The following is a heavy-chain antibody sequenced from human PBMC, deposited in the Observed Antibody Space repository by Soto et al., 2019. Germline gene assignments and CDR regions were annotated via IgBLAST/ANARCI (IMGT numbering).Heavy chain of an antibody. CDR1: GFTFSSYG. J-gene: IGHJ6*02. D-gene: IGHD4-17*01. CDR2: ISYDGSNK. V-gene: IGHV3-30*18. CDR3: AKDTEKTTVVIDRPYYYYGMDV. Sequence: GGSLRLSCAASGFTFSSYGMHWVRQAPGKGLEWVAVISYDGSNKYYADSVKGRFTISRDNSKNTLYLQMNSLRAEDTAVYYCAKDTEKTTVVIDRPYYYYGMDVWGQGTTVTVSS.